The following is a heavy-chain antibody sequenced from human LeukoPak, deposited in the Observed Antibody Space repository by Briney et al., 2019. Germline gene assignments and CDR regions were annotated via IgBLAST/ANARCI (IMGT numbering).Heavy chain of an antibody. CDR3: AREERGLAIDY. Sequence: PGGSLRLSCAASGFIFSNYVMHWVRQAPGKGLEYVSAISSSGDNTYYANSVKGRFTISRDNSKNTLFLQMGSLRAEDMAVYYCAREERGLAIDYWGQGTLVTVSS. J-gene: IGHJ4*02. D-gene: IGHD5-12*01. V-gene: IGHV3-64*01. CDR2: ISSSGDNT. CDR1: GFIFSNYV.